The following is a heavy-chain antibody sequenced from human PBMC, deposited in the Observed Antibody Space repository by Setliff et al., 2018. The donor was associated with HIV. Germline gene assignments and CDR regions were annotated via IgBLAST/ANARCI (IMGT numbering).Heavy chain of an antibody. CDR1: GYTFTTYY. V-gene: IGHV1-46*01. D-gene: IGHD3-10*01. J-gene: IGHJ4*02. Sequence: AASVKVSCKASGYTFTTYYVHWVRQAPGQGLEWMGILNPSGDSTAYAQQFQGRVTMTRDMSTSTVYMELSSLRSEDTAVYYCARGGYHGFGSYGDYWGQGTLVTVSS. CDR3: ARGGYHGFGSYGDY. CDR2: LNPSGDST.